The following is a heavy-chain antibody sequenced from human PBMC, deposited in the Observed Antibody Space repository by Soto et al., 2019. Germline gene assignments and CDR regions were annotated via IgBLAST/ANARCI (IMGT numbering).Heavy chain of an antibody. D-gene: IGHD3-16*01. J-gene: IGHJ4*02. Sequence: GVSLRLSCVGSTSTFKDYAMAWVRPAPGKGLEWVSALTETGGSTYYAASVKGRFTISRDNSRNTVYLQMDRLRVADTAVYYCAKIKGAITFLHFDTWGQGTQVTVSS. V-gene: IGHV3-23*01. CDR2: LTETGGST. CDR1: TSTFKDYA. CDR3: AKIKGAITFLHFDT.